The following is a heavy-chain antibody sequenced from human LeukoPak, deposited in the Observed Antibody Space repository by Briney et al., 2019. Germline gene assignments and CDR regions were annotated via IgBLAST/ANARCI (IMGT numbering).Heavy chain of an antibody. J-gene: IGHJ4*02. V-gene: IGHV3-23*01. CDR2: ISGGGGTTYYA. CDR1: GFTLSSYG. Sequence: GGSLRLSCAASGFTLSSYGMSWVRQSPGKGLEWVSAISGGGGTTYYAYYADSVKGRFTISRDNSKNTLYLQMNSLRAEDTAVYYCAKFYDILTGYFDYWGQGTLVTVSS. CDR3: AKFYDILTGYFDY. D-gene: IGHD3-9*01.